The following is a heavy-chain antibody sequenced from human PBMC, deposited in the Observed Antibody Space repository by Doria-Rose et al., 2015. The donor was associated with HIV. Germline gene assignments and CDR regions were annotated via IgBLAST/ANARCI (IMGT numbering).Heavy chain of an antibody. V-gene: IGHV4-59*01. J-gene: IGHJ4*02. CDR1: GGSISHYY. CDR3: ARVLSGTYDY. Sequence: QVQLRESGPGLVKPSETLSLTCSVSGGSISHYYWSWIRQPPGTGLEYIGDILYTGSTNYSPSLKSRVSISIDTSKNKFSLRLSSVTAADTAVYYCARVLSGTYDYWGQGTLVTVSS. D-gene: IGHD1-26*01. CDR2: ILYTGST.